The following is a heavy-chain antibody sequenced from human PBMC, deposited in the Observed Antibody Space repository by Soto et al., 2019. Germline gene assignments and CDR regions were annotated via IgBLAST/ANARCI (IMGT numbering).Heavy chain of an antibody. J-gene: IGHJ5*02. D-gene: IGHD3-10*01. V-gene: IGHV6-1*01. CDR1: GDSVSSNVAA. CDR3: ERVCHLGRGHES. Sequence: SQTLSLTCAISGDSVSSNVAAWTWIRQSPSRGLEWLGRTFYRSNWNYNYAVSVTGRMTINPDTSRNQFSLQLNSVTPEDTAVYYCERVCHLGRGHESSGQGTLVIGSS. CDR2: TFYRSNWNY.